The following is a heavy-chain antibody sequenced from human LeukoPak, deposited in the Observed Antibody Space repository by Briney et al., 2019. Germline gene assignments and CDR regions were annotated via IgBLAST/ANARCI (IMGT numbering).Heavy chain of an antibody. Sequence: SQTLSLTCAISGDIVSSNSVTWNWIRQSPSRGLEWLGRTYYRSTWYNDYAVSVKSRITINPDTSKNQFSLQLNSVTPEDTAVYYCARAPAYGDYAYYYYGMDVWGQGTTVTVSS. CDR2: TYYRSTWYN. CDR3: ARAPAYGDYAYYYYGMDV. D-gene: IGHD4-17*01. J-gene: IGHJ6*02. V-gene: IGHV6-1*01. CDR1: GDIVSSNSVT.